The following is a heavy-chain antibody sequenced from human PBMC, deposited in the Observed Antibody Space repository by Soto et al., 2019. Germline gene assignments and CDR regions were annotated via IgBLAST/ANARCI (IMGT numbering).Heavy chain of an antibody. CDR1: GASISSGDYF. CDR3: ARGNGYISGPKNFDY. CDR2: IYDSGSS. D-gene: IGHD5-12*01. J-gene: IGHJ4*02. V-gene: IGHV4-30-4*01. Sequence: TSESLSLTCTVSGASISSGDYFWSWIRQSPGKGLQWIGYIYDSGSSYYNPSLKSRVTMSVDTSKNQFSLKLSSVTASDTAVYYCARGNGYISGPKNFDYWGQGTLVTVSS.